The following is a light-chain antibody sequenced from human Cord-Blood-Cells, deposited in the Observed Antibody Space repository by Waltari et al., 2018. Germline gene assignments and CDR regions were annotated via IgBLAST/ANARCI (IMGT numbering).Light chain of an antibody. J-gene: IGKJ4*01. Sequence: EIVMTQSPATLSVSPGERATLSCRASQSVSSNLAWYQQKPGQAPRLLIYGASTRATGIPARFRGSGSGTEFTLTISSLQSEDFAVYYCQQYNNWPHLTFGGGTKVEIK. CDR3: QQYNNWPHLT. CDR2: GAS. V-gene: IGKV3-15*01. CDR1: QSVSSN.